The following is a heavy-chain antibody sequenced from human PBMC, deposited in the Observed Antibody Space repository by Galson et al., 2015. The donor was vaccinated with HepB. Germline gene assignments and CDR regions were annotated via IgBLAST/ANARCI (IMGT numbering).Heavy chain of an antibody. J-gene: IGHJ6*03. D-gene: IGHD2-2*01. CDR1: GFTFSTYS. CDR2: ISTTGSAI. V-gene: IGHV3-48*02. Sequence: SLRLSCAASGFTFSTYSMNWVRQAPGKGLEWISYISTTGSAIYYADSVKGRFTISRDSAKNSLYLQMHSLRDEDTAVYYCARDDILGAEYQLPRGYYYYMDVWGKGTTVTVSS. CDR3: ARDDILGAEYQLPRGYYYYMDV.